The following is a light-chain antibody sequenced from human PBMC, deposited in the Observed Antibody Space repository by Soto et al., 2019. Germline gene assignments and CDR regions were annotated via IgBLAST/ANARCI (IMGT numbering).Light chain of an antibody. Sequence: DVQMTQSPSSLSASVGDRVTITCRASQNIDIYLNWYQQKPGRPPTLLIYTTSRLQSGVPTRFSGSGSGTDFPLTISNLQPEDFATYSCHQSYITPPAFGQGTK. V-gene: IGKV1-39*01. CDR2: TTS. CDR3: HQSYITPPA. J-gene: IGKJ2*01. CDR1: QNIDIY.